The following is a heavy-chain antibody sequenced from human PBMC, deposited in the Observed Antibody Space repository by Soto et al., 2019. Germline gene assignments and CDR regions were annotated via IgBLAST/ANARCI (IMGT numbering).Heavy chain of an antibody. CDR1: GGSISSYY. Sequence: PSETLSLTCTVSGGSISSYYWSWIRQPPGKGLEWIGYIYYSGSTNYNPSPKSRVTISVDTSKNQFSLKLSSVTAADTAVYYCARRYGWNFDFWGQGTLVTVSS. D-gene: IGHD6-19*01. V-gene: IGHV4-59*08. CDR3: ARRYGWNFDF. J-gene: IGHJ4*02. CDR2: IYYSGST.